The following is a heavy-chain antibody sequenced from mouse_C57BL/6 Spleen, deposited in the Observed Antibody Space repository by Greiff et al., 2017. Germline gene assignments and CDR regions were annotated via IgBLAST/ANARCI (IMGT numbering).Heavy chain of an antibody. V-gene: IGHV1-42*01. CDR2: INPSTGGT. CDR1: GYSFTGYY. CDR3: ARYPYAPSMDY. D-gene: IGHD6-5*01. J-gene: IGHJ4*01. Sequence: EVQRVESGPELVKPGASVKISCKASGYSFTGYYMNWVKQSPEKSLEWIGEINPSTGGTTYNQKFKAKATLTVDKSSSTAYMQLKSLTSEVSAVYYCARYPYAPSMDYWGQGTSVTVSS.